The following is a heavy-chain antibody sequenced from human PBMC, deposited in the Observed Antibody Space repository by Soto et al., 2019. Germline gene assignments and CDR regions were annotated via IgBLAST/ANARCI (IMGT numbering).Heavy chain of an antibody. CDR2: INPNSGGT. CDR3: ARDGSAAGDYYYYGMDV. J-gene: IGHJ6*02. CDR1: GYTFTGYY. V-gene: IGHV1-2*04. D-gene: IGHD6-13*01. Sequence: ASVKVSCKASGYTFTGYYMHWVRQAPGQGLEWMGWINPNSGGTNYAQKFQGWVTMTRDTSISTAYMELSRLRSDDTAVYYCARDGSAAGDYYYYGMDVWGQGTTVTVSS.